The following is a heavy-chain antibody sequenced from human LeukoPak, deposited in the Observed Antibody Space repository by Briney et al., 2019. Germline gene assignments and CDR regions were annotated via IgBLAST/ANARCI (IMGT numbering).Heavy chain of an antibody. Sequence: ASVKVSCKASGYTFTSYGISWVRQAPGQGLEWMGWISAYNGNTNYAQKLQGRVTMTTDTSTSTAYMELRSLRSDDTAVYYCARQPRYSGSYWTFDYWGQGTLVTVSS. CDR1: GYTFTSYG. J-gene: IGHJ4*02. V-gene: IGHV1-18*01. CDR2: ISAYNGNT. CDR3: ARQPRYSGSYWTFDY. D-gene: IGHD1-26*01.